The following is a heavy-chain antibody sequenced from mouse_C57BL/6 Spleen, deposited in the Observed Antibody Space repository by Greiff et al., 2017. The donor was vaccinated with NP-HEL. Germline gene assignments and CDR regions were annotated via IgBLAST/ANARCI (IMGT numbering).Heavy chain of an antibody. CDR3: ARAPITTVVATTYYFDY. J-gene: IGHJ2*01. V-gene: IGHV5-4*03. D-gene: IGHD1-1*01. Sequence: EVMLVESGGGLVKPGGSLKLSCAASGFTFSSYAMSWVRQTPEKRLEWVATISDGGSYTYYPDNVKGRFTISRDNAKNNLYLQMSHLKSEDTAMYYCARAPITTVVATTYYFDYWGQGTTLTVSS. CDR2: ISDGGSYT. CDR1: GFTFSSYA.